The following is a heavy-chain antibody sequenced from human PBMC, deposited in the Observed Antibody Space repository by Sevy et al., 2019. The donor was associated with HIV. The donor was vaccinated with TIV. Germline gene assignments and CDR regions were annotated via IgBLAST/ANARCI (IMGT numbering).Heavy chain of an antibody. J-gene: IGHJ4*02. CDR1: GFTFSDHY. CDR2: TRNKANSYTT. CDR3: ASVSYYYDSSPDGYFDY. D-gene: IGHD3-22*01. Sequence: GGSLRLSCAASGFTFSDHYMDWVRQAPGKGLEWVGRTRNKANSYTTEYAASVKGRFTISRDDSKNSLYLQMNSLKTEDTAEYYCASVSYYYDSSPDGYFDYWGQGTLVTVSS. V-gene: IGHV3-72*01.